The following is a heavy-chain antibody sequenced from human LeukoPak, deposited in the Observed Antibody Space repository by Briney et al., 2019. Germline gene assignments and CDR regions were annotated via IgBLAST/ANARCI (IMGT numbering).Heavy chain of an antibody. CDR3: ARRVGNFYGVDY. CDR1: GGSISSSSYY. V-gene: IGHV4-39*07. D-gene: IGHD4-17*01. CDR2: IYYSGST. Sequence: SETLSLTCTVSGGSISSSSYYWGWIRQPPGKGLEWIVSIYYSGSTYYNPSLKSRVTISVDTSKSQFSLKLSSVTAADTAVYYCARRVGNFYGVDYWGQGTLVTVSS. J-gene: IGHJ4*02.